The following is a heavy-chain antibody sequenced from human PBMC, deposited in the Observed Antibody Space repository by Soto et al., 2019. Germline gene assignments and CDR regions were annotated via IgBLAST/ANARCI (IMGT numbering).Heavy chain of an antibody. CDR2: ITSSSTTT. CDR3: ARVAPWGVTCPFDI. D-gene: IGHD7-27*01. Sequence: LLVESGGGLVKPGASLRLSCLASEFTFIDYYMHWIRQAPGKGLEWISSITSSSTTTDYADSVKGRFTIIRDNAKNALFLQMSSLRVDDTAIYYCARVAPWGVTCPFDIWGQGTMVSVSS. V-gene: IGHV3-11*01. J-gene: IGHJ3*02. CDR1: EFTFIDYY.